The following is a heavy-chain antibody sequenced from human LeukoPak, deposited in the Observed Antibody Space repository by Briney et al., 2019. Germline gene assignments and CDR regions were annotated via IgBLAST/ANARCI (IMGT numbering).Heavy chain of an antibody. CDR1: GSSIISASYY. D-gene: IGHD1-26*01. J-gene: IGHJ4*02. CDR3: ARASGSYLD. CDR2: IYYVGQT. V-gene: IGHV4-39*01. Sequence: SETLSLTCTVSGSSIISASYYWGWIRQSPGGGLEWLGSIYYVGQTDYKSSLKSRLTMSVDTSRNQFSLKLSSVTAADTAVYYCARASGSYLDWGQGTLVTVSS.